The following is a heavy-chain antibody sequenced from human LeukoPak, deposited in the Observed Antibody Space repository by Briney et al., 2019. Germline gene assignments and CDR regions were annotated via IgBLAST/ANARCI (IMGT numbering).Heavy chain of an antibody. D-gene: IGHD6-13*01. CDR2: INPNSGGT. V-gene: IGHV1-2*02. CDR3: ATIAAAAPAEFDY. J-gene: IGHJ4*02. CDR1: GGTFSSYA. Sequence: EASVKVSCKASGGTFSSYAISWVRQAPGQGLEWMGWINPNSGGTNYAQKFQGRVTMTRDTSISTAYMELSRLRSDDTAVYYCATIAAAAPAEFDYWGQGTLVTVSS.